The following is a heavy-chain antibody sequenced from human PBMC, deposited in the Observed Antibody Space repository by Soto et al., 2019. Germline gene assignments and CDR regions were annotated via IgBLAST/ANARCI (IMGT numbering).Heavy chain of an antibody. J-gene: IGHJ3*02. CDR2: INPSGGST. Sequence: ASVKVSGKASGYTFTSYYMHWVRQAPGQGLEWMGIINPSGGSTSYAQKFQGRVTMTRDTSTSTVYMELSSLRSEDTAVYYCARDSTVTPENDAFDIWGQGTMVTVSS. CDR3: ARDSTVTPENDAFDI. CDR1: GYTFTSYY. V-gene: IGHV1-46*03. D-gene: IGHD4-17*01.